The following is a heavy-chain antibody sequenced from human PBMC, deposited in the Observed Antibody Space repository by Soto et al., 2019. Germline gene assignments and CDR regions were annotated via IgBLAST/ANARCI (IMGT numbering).Heavy chain of an antibody. CDR2: ISYDGSNK. CDR3: AKSVYNWNDGFFDY. D-gene: IGHD1-1*01. J-gene: IGHJ4*02. CDR1: GFTFSTYG. V-gene: IGHV3-30*18. Sequence: QVQLVESGGGVVQPGRSLRLSCAASGFTFSTYGMHWVRQAPGKGLEWVAVISYDGSNKYYADSVKGRFTISRDSSENTLYLQMNSLRAEDTAVYYCAKSVYNWNDGFFDYWGQGTLVTVSS.